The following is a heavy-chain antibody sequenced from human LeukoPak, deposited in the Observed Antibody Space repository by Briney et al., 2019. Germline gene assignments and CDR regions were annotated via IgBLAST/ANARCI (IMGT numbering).Heavy chain of an antibody. CDR1: GFTFDDYG. D-gene: IGHD3-16*02. V-gene: IGHV3-20*04. J-gene: IGHJ6*03. Sequence: GGSLRLSCAASGFTFDDYGMSWVRQAPGKGLEWVSDINWNGDSTGYADSVKGRFTISRDNAKNSLYLQMNSPRAEDTALYYCARRESSYQNYYYYYHMDVWGEGTTVTVSS. CDR3: ARRESSYQNYYYYYHMDV. CDR2: INWNGDST.